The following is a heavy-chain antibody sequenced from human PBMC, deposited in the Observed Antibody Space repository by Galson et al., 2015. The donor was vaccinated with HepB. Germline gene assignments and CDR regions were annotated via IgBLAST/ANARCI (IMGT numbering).Heavy chain of an antibody. CDR1: GFTFGDYA. J-gene: IGHJ6*02. Sequence: GFTFGDYAMTWFRQAPGKGLEWVGFIRSKAYGGTPEYAASVKGRFTMSRDDSKSIAYLQMNSLKTEDTAVYYCTRDLMGGQLPRPGYYGMDVWGQGTTVTVSS. CDR3: TRDLMGGQLPRPGYYGMDV. V-gene: IGHV3-49*03. CDR2: IRSKAYGGTP. D-gene: IGHD2-8*01.